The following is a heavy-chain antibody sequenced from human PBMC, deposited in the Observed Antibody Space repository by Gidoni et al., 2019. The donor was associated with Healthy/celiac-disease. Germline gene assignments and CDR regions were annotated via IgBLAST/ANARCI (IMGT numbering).Heavy chain of an antibody. CDR2: INHSGST. Sequence: QVQLQQWGAGLLKPSETLSLTCAVYGGSFSVYYWSWIRQPPGKGLEWIGEINHSGSTNYNPSLKSRVTISVDTSKNQFSLKLSSVTAADTAVYYCARGLYYYDSSGYHPFFDYWGQGTLVTVSS. CDR3: ARGLYYYDSSGYHPFFDY. J-gene: IGHJ4*02. CDR1: GGSFSVYY. D-gene: IGHD3-22*01. V-gene: IGHV4-34*01.